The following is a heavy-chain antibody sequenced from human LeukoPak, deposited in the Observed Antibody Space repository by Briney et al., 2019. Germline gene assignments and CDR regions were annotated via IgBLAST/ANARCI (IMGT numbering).Heavy chain of an antibody. V-gene: IGHV1-46*01. D-gene: IGHD1-26*01. J-gene: IGHJ3*02. Sequence: GASVKVSCKASGYTFTDYYMHWVRQAPGQGLEWMGIINPSGGSTSYAQKFQGRVTMTRDTSTSTVYMELSSLRSEDTAVYYCAREGGSGSYLGPLSAFDIWGQGTMVTVSS. CDR1: GYTFTDYY. CDR2: INPSGGST. CDR3: AREGGSGSYLGPLSAFDI.